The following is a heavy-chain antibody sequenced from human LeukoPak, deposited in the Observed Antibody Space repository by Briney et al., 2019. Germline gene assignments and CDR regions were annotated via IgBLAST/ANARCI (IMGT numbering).Heavy chain of an antibody. J-gene: IGHJ4*02. CDR1: GHTFTSYG. D-gene: IGHD6-19*01. CDR3: ARGGLSSSGCDY. Sequence: ASVKVSCKSSGHTFTSYGFTWVRQAPGQGAEWMGWISAYNGVTNYAQRSRGRLTMSTDTSTSTVYMELRSLRSDDTAVYYCARGGLSSSGCDYWGQGTLVTVSS. CDR2: ISAYNGVT. V-gene: IGHV1-18*01.